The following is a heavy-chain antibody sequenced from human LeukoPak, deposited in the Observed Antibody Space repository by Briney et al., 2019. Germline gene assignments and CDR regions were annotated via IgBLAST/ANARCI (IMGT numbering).Heavy chain of an antibody. J-gene: IGHJ6*02. Sequence: SVKVSCKASGGTFSSYAISWVRQAPGQGLEWMGRIIPILGIANYAQKFQGRVTITADKSTSTAYMELSSLRSEDTAVYYCAREYGDWLPDPYYYYGMDVWGQGTTVTVTS. CDR3: AREYGDWLPDPYYYYGMDV. CDR2: IIPILGIA. CDR1: GGTFSSYA. V-gene: IGHV1-69*04. D-gene: IGHD3/OR15-3a*01.